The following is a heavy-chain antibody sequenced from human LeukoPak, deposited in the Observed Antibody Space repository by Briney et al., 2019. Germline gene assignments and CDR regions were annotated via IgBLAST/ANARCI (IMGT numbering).Heavy chain of an antibody. J-gene: IGHJ4*02. V-gene: IGHV3-21*01. Sequence: GGSLRLSCAASGFTFSNYSMNWVRQAPGKGLEWVSSIGSTSHFRYYADSLKGRVTISRDNAKNSLYLQMSSLRVEDTAVYYCAKSCDGDCYSDYWGQGTLVTVSS. D-gene: IGHD2-21*02. CDR3: AKSCDGDCYSDY. CDR2: IGSTSHFR. CDR1: GFTFSNYS.